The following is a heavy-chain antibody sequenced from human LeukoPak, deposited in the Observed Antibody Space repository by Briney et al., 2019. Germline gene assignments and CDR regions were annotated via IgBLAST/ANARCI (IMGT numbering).Heavy chain of an antibody. CDR2: IYYSGST. CDR3: ARVMHYDFWSGYQRGWYFDY. J-gene: IGHJ4*02. CDR1: GGSISSYY. D-gene: IGHD3-3*01. Sequence: PSETLSLTCTVSGGSISSYYWSWIRQPPGKGLEWIGYIYYSGSTNYNPSLKSRVTISVDTSKNQFSLKLSSVTAADTAVYYCARVMHYDFWSGYQRGWYFDYWGQGTLVTVSS. V-gene: IGHV4-59*08.